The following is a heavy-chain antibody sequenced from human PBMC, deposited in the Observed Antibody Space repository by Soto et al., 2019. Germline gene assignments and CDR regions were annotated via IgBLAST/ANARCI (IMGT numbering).Heavy chain of an antibody. J-gene: IGHJ4*02. V-gene: IGHV3-23*01. D-gene: IGHD6-19*01. CDR2: LNGSGGST. CDR1: GFTFSNYA. Sequence: EVRLLESGGGLVQPGGSLRLSCAASGFTFSNYAMTWVRQAPGKGLEWVSGLNGSGGSTSSADSVKGRFAISRDNSKNTLYLQMNSLTADDTAVYYCAKATTNGGWFNPFDSWGQGALVTVSS. CDR3: AKATTNGGWFNPFDS.